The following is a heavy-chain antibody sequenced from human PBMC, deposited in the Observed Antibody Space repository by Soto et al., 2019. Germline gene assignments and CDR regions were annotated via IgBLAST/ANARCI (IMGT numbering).Heavy chain of an antibody. CDR1: GFTFSSYG. Sequence: GGSLRLSCAASGFTFSSYGMHWVRQAPGKGLEWVAVIWYDGSNKYYADSVKGRVTLSRDNTKNSLYLQMDSLRAEDAAVYYCARAIRVATIYYYYFYMDIWGKGTTVTVSS. CDR2: IWYDGSNK. V-gene: IGHV3-33*01. CDR3: ARAIRVATIYYYYFYMDI. D-gene: IGHD5-12*01. J-gene: IGHJ6*03.